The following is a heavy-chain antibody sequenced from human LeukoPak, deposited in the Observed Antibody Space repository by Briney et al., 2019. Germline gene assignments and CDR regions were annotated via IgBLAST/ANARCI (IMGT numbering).Heavy chain of an antibody. V-gene: IGHV4-39*01. D-gene: IGHD4-23*01. Sequence: PSETLSLTCTVSGGSISSYYWGWIRQPPGKGLEWIGSIYYSGSTYYNPSLKSRVTISVDTSKSQFSLKLTSVTAADTAVYYCARQAYGAYSVGDYWGQGTLVTVSS. CDR2: IYYSGST. CDR1: GGSISSYY. J-gene: IGHJ4*02. CDR3: ARQAYGAYSVGDY.